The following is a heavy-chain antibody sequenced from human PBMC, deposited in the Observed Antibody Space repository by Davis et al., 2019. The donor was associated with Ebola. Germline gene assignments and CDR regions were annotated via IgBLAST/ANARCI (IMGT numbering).Heavy chain of an antibody. CDR3: ARSEGYCSSTSCYHYYGMDV. J-gene: IGHJ6*02. CDR1: GFTFSSYG. D-gene: IGHD2-2*01. CDR2: ISGSGGST. Sequence: GESLKISCAASGFTFSSYGMHWVRQAPGKGLEWVSAISGSGGSTYYADSVKGRFTISRDNSKNTLYLQMNSLRAEDTAVYYCARSEGYCSSTSCYHYYGMDVWGQGTTVTVSS. V-gene: IGHV3-23*01.